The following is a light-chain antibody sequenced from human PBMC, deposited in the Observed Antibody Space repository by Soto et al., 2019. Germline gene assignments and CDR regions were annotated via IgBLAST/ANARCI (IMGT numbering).Light chain of an antibody. J-gene: IGKJ1*01. CDR1: QSISSY. Sequence: DIQMTQSPSSLSASVGDRVTITCRASQSISSYLNWYQQKPGKAPKLLIYAASSLQSGVPSRFSGSGSGTDSTLTISSLQPYHFATPYCQQSYCTPCTFGQGTKVEIK. CDR2: AAS. V-gene: IGKV1-39*01. CDR3: QQSYCTPCT.